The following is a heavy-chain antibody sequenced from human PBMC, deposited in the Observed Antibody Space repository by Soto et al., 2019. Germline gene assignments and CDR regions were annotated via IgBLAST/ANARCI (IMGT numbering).Heavy chain of an antibody. V-gene: IGHV4-4*02. J-gene: IGHJ4*02. CDR1: GGSISSSNW. Sequence: SETLSLTCAVSGGSISSSNWWSWVRQPPGKGLEWIGEIYHSGSTNYNPSLKGRVTISVDKSKNQFSLKLSSVTAADTAVYYCARVGYCSGGSCYPVVSYWGQGTLVTVSS. D-gene: IGHD2-15*01. CDR2: IYHSGST. CDR3: ARVGYCSGGSCYPVVSY.